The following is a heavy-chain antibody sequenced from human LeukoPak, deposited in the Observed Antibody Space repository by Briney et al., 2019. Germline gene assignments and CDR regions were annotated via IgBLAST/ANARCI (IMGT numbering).Heavy chain of an antibody. CDR2: IYHSGST. D-gene: IGHD6-19*01. V-gene: IGHV4-38-2*01. J-gene: IGHJ4*02. CDR1: GYSISSGYY. Sequence: SETLSLTCAVSGYSISSGYYWGWIRQPPGKGLEWIGSIYHSGSTYYNPSLKSRVTISVGTSKNQFSLKLSSVTAADTAVYYCATQQWLVREVVYWGQGTLVTVSS. CDR3: ATQQWLVREVVY.